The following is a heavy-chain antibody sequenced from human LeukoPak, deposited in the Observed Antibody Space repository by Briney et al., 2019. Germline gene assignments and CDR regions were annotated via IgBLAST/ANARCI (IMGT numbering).Heavy chain of an antibody. Sequence: GGSLRLSCAASGFTFSTYAMSWVRQAPGKGLEWVSTISDGGSRTYYADSVKGRFTISRDNSKNTLYLQINSLRAEDTALYYCAKIAYYHFDYWGQGTLVTVFS. J-gene: IGHJ4*02. CDR1: GFTFSTYA. V-gene: IGHV3-23*01. CDR2: ISDGGSRT. CDR3: AKIAYYHFDY. D-gene: IGHD4/OR15-4a*01.